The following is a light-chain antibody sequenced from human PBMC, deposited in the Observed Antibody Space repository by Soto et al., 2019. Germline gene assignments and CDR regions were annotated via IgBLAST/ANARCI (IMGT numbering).Light chain of an antibody. CDR2: EGT. CDR3: CSYAGNNIFV. J-gene: IGLJ1*01. V-gene: IGLV2-23*01. Sequence: QSALTQPASVSGSPGQSITISCTGSSSDVGTYYFVSWYQQHPGKVPKLVIYEGTKRPSRVSDRFSGSKSGNTASMTISGLQAEDEANYYCCSYAGNNIFVFGTGTKVTVL. CDR1: SSDVGTYYF.